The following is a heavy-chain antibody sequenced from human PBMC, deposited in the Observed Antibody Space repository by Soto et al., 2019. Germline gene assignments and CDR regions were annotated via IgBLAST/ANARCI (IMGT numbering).Heavy chain of an antibody. Sequence: SLRLSCTASGFTFGDYAMSWFRQAPGKGLEWVGFIRSKAYGGTTEYAASVKGRFTISRDDSKSIAYLQMNSLKTEDTAVYYCTRDLSIVVVPAASRYFDYWGQGTLVTVSS. CDR2: IRSKAYGGTT. J-gene: IGHJ4*02. V-gene: IGHV3-49*03. D-gene: IGHD2-2*01. CDR3: TRDLSIVVVPAASRYFDY. CDR1: GFTFGDYA.